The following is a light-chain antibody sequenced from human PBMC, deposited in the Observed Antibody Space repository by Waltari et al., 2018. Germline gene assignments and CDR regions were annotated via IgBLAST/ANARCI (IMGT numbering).Light chain of an antibody. CDR2: DVS. CDR3: SSYTTSSTRV. Sequence: QSALTQPASVSGSPGPSITLSCTGTSSDVGGYNYVSWYQQHPGKAPKLMIYDVSNRPSGVSIRFSGSKSGNTASLTISGLQAEDEADYYCSSYTTSSTRVFGGGTKLTVL. J-gene: IGLJ3*02. CDR1: SSDVGGYNY. V-gene: IGLV2-14*03.